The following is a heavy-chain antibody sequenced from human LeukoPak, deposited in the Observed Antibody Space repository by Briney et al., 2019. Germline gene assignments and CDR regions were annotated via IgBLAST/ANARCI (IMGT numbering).Heavy chain of an antibody. V-gene: IGHV3-30-3*01. D-gene: IGHD5-18*01. Sequence: GRSLRLSCAASGFTFSSYAMHWVRQAPAKGLEWVVVISYDGINKYCVDSVKGRFTISRDNSRNTLYLKMNSLRAEDTAVYYCARDGYDLNTPMVSTIFDYWGQGTLVTVSS. J-gene: IGHJ4*02. CDR2: ISYDGINK. CDR3: ARDGYDLNTPMVSTIFDY. CDR1: GFTFSSYA.